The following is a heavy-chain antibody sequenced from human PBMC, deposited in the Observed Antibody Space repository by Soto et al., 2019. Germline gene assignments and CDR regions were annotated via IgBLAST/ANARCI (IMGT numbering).Heavy chain of an antibody. J-gene: IGHJ6*02. CDR3: AKDISNKYYYGMDV. CDR1: GFTFDDYA. Sequence: GGSLRLSCAASGFTFDDYAMHWVRQAPGKGLEWVSGISWNSGSIGYADSVKGRFTISRDNAKNSLYLQMNSLRAEDTALYYCAKDISNKYYYGMDVWGQGTTGTVS. V-gene: IGHV3-9*01. D-gene: IGHD4-4*01. CDR2: ISWNSGSI.